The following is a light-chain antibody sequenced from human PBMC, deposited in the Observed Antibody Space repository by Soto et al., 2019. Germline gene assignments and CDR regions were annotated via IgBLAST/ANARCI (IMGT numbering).Light chain of an antibody. J-gene: IGKJ3*01. Sequence: DIVMTQSPDSLAVSLGERATINCKSSQSVLYNSNNKNYLAWYQQKPGQPPKLLIYWASTRESGVPDRFSGSGSATDFTLTISSLQAEDVAVYSCQQYYIPPLTFGPGTKVDIK. CDR1: QSVLYNSNNKNY. CDR3: QQYYIPPLT. V-gene: IGKV4-1*01. CDR2: WAS.